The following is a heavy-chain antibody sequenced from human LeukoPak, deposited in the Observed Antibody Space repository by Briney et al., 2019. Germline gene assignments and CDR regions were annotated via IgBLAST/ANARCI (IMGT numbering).Heavy chain of an antibody. J-gene: IGHJ3*02. Sequence: PSETLSLTCTVSGYSISSGYYWGWIRQPPGKGLEWIGSIYHSGSTYYNPSPKSRVTISVDTSKNQFSLKLSSVTAADTAVYYCARYRPAAMSTDAFDIWGQGTMVTVSS. CDR3: ARYRPAAMSTDAFDI. CDR2: IYHSGST. D-gene: IGHD2-2*01. V-gene: IGHV4-38-2*02. CDR1: GYSISSGYY.